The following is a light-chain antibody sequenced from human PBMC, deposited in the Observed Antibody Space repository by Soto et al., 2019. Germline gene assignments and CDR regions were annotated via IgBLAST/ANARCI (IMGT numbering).Light chain of an antibody. J-gene: IGKJ2*01. Sequence: EIVMTQSRATLSVSPGERATLSCRASQSVSSNLAWYQQKPGQAPRLLIYGASTRATGIPARFSGSGSGTEFTLTISSLQSEDFAVYYCQQYNNWPPWFGQGTKLEIK. CDR2: GAS. CDR1: QSVSSN. V-gene: IGKV3-15*01. CDR3: QQYNNWPPW.